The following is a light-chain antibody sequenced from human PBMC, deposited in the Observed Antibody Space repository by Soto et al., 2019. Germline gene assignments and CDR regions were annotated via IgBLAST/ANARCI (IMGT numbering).Light chain of an antibody. Sequence: QSALTQPASVSGSPGQSITISCTGTSSDVGGYNYVSWYQQHPGKAPKLMIYEVSNRPSGVSNRFSGSNSGNTASLTISGLQAEDEADYYCSSYTSSSSLYVFGTGTQLTVL. CDR1: SSDVGGYNY. CDR3: SSYTSSSSLYV. J-gene: IGLJ1*01. CDR2: EVS. V-gene: IGLV2-14*01.